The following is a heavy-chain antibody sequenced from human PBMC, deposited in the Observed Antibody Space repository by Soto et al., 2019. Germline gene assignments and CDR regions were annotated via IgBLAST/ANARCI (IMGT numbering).Heavy chain of an antibody. CDR2: IYYTGST. CDR3: ARQDSTYYFDY. J-gene: IGHJ4*02. CDR1: GGSISSYY. V-gene: IGHV4-59*08. Sequence: SETLSLTCTVSGGSISSYYWSWIRQPPGKGLEWIGYIYYTGSTNYNPSLKSRVTISVDTSKNQFSLKLSSVTAADTAVYYCARQDSTYYFDYWGQGTLVTVSS.